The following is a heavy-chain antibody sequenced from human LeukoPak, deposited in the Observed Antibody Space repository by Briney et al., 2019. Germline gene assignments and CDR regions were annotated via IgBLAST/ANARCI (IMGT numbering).Heavy chain of an antibody. D-gene: IGHD1-26*01. CDR1: GFTFSSYG. CDR2: IRYDGSNK. CDR3: AKDFLVGATTQGTHFDY. J-gene: IGHJ4*02. Sequence: GGSLRLSCAASGFTFSSYGMHWVRQAPGKGLEWVAFIRYDGSNKYYADSVKGRFTISRDNSKNTLYLQMNSLRAEDTAVYYCAKDFLVGATTQGTHFDYWGQGTLVTVSS. V-gene: IGHV3-30*02.